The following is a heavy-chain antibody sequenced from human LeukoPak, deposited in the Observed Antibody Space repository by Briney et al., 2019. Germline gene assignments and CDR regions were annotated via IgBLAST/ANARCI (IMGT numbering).Heavy chain of an antibody. D-gene: IGHD4-17*01. CDR1: GFTFDDYA. Sequence: GGSLRLSCAASGFTFDDYAMHWVRQAPGKGLEWVSGISWSSDNIDYADSVKGRFTISRDNAKNSLYLQMNSLRAEDTAVYYCASYPSGVYGDYHSGAFDIWGQGTMVTVSS. CDR3: ASYPSGVYGDYHSGAFDI. J-gene: IGHJ3*02. CDR2: ISWSSDNI. V-gene: IGHV3-9*01.